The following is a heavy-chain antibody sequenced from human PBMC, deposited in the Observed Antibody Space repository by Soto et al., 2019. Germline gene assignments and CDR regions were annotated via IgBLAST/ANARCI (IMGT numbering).Heavy chain of an antibody. CDR2: IGTAGDT. D-gene: IGHD6-25*01. V-gene: IGHV3-13*01. CDR3: ARDPPRESGKFLFDY. CDR1: GFTFSSYD. Sequence: EVQLVESGGGLVQPGGSLRLSCAASGFTFSSYDMHWVRQATGKGLEWVSAIGTAGDTYYPGSVKGRFSISRENAKKFLYRQINSLRGGDTAVYFCARDPPRESGKFLFDYWGQGTLVTFCS. J-gene: IGHJ4*02.